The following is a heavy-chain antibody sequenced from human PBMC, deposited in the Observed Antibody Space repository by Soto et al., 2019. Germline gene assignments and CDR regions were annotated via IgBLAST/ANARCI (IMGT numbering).Heavy chain of an antibody. D-gene: IGHD3-3*01. V-gene: IGHV4-4*07. CDR3: ARDRGITIFGVALTNNWFDP. Sequence: EPLSLTCTVSGGSISSYYWSWIRQPAGKGLEWIGRIYTSGSTNYNPSLKSRVTMSVDTSKNQFSLKLSSVTAADTAVYYCARDRGITIFGVALTNNWFDPWGQGTLVTVSS. J-gene: IGHJ5*02. CDR1: GGSISSYY. CDR2: IYTSGST.